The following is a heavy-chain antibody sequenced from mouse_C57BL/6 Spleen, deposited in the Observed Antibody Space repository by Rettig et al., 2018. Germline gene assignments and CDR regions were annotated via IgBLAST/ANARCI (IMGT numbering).Heavy chain of an antibody. CDR1: GYAFTNYL. J-gene: IGHJ2*01. D-gene: IGHD1-1*01. CDR3: ARWYYGSSYYFDY. CDR2: INPGSGGT. Sequence: QVQLQQSGAELVRPGTSVTVSCKASGYAFTNYLIEWVKQRPGQGLEWSGVINPGSGGTNYNEKFKGKATLTADKSSSTAYMQLSSLTSEDSAVYFCARWYYGSSYYFDYWGQG. V-gene: IGHV1-54*01.